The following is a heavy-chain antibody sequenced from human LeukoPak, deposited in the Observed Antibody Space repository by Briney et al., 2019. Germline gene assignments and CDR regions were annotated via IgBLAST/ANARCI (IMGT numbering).Heavy chain of an antibody. CDR1: GGTFSSYA. D-gene: IGHD2-15*01. CDR2: IIPILGIA. CDR3: AGTHLPYCSGGSCYPSGYYYGMDV. J-gene: IGHJ6*02. Sequence: ASVKVSCKASGGTFSSYAISWVRQAPGQGLEWMGRIIPILGIANYAQKFQGRVTITADKSTSTAYMELSSLRSEDTAVYYCAGTHLPYCSGGSCYPSGYYYGMDVWGQGTTVTVSS. V-gene: IGHV1-69*04.